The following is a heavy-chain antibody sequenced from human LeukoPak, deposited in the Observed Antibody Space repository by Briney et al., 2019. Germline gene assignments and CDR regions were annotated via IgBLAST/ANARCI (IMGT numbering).Heavy chain of an antibody. J-gene: IGHJ4*02. CDR1: GYTFTDYY. CDR3: ARFLTGTKYYFDY. CDR2: INPNNGGP. D-gene: IGHD1-14*01. V-gene: IGHV1-2*02. Sequence: ASVKVSCKASGYTFTDYYIHWVRQAPGQGLEWMGWINPNNGGPIYAQKFQDRVTMTRDTSINTAFMEVSRLTFDDTAVYYCARFLTGTKYYFDYWGQRTLVTDSS.